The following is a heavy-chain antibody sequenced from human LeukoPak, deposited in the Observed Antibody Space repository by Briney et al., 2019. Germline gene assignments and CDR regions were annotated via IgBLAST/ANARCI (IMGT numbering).Heavy chain of an antibody. CDR3: ARDQGSMIVVRTTNWFFDL. CDR1: GFSLSAYR. V-gene: IGHV3-33*01. Sequence: PGGSLRLSFAAFGFSLSAYRMHWVRQAPGKGLEWVAYIWYDGSKKEYANSVKGRFTISRDTSKSTVYLQINSLRADDTAVYYCARDQGSMIVVRTTNWFFDLRGRGTLVTVSS. D-gene: IGHD3-22*01. CDR2: IWYDGSKK. J-gene: IGHJ2*01.